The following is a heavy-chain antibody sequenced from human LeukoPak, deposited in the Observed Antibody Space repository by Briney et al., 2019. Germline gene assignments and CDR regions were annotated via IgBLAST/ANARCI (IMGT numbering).Heavy chain of an antibody. Sequence: SGPTLVKPTQTLTLTCTFSGFSLSTSGVGVGWIRQPPGKALEWLAIIYWDDDERHSPSLKSRLTITKDTSKNQVVLTMTNMDPADTATYYCAHSWRSQGCNGGSCYEFHYWGQGTLVAVSS. D-gene: IGHD2-15*01. CDR2: IYWDDDE. J-gene: IGHJ4*02. CDR3: AHSWRSQGCNGGSCYEFHY. CDR1: GFSLSTSGVG. V-gene: IGHV2-5*02.